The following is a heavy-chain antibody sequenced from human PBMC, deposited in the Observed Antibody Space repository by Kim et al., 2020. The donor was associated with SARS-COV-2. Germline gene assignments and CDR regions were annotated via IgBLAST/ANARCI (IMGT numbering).Heavy chain of an antibody. D-gene: IGHD4-17*01. V-gene: IGHV3-23*01. CDR3: AKAYATTVTTKRYYYYMDV. Sequence: GGSLRLSCAASGFTFSSYAMSWVRQAPGKGLEWVSAISGSGGSTYYADSVKGRFTISRDNSKNTLYLQMNSLRAEDTAVYYCAKAYATTVTTKRYYYYMDVWGKGTTVTVSS. J-gene: IGHJ6*03. CDR2: ISGSGGST. CDR1: GFTFSSYA.